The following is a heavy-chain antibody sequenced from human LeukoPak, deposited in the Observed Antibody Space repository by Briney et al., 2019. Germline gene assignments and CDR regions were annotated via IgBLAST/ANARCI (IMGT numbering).Heavy chain of an antibody. CDR1: GFTFSNYG. Sequence: GGSLRLSCAASGFTFSNYGMHWVRQAPGKGLEWVAFIRYDGSNKYYADSVKGRFTISRDNSKNTLYLQMNSLRGEDTAVYYCAKGAAAGRLYYFDYWGQGTLVTVSS. D-gene: IGHD6-13*01. J-gene: IGHJ4*02. CDR2: IRYDGSNK. CDR3: AKGAAAGRLYYFDY. V-gene: IGHV3-30*02.